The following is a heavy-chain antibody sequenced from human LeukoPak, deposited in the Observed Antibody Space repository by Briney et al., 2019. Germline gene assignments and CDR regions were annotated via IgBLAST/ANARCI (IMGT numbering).Heavy chain of an antibody. Sequence: SETLSLTCPVSGGSISSANYYWRWIRQPAGKGLEWIGRIYTSGSTHYNPSLKSRVTISIDPSKTQFSLSLNSVTAVDTAVYYCARDTKNWGQGTLVTVSS. CDR3: ARDTKN. V-gene: IGHV4-61*02. CDR2: IYTSGST. D-gene: IGHD1-1*01. J-gene: IGHJ4*02. CDR1: GGSISSANYY.